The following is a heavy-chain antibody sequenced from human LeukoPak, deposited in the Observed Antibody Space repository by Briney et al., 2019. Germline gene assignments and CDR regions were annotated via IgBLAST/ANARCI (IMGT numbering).Heavy chain of an antibody. CDR2: ISDSGVGT. J-gene: IGHJ4*02. CDR1: GFTFSSYA. V-gene: IGHV3-23*01. CDR3: AKCQMFYDSSLDF. Sequence: GGSLRLSCAASGFTFSSYAMTWVRQAPGKGLEWVSAISDSGVGTYYADSVQGRFTISRDNSKNTLHLQMNSLRAEDTAVYYCAKCQMFYDSSLDFWGQGSLVTVSS. D-gene: IGHD3-22*01.